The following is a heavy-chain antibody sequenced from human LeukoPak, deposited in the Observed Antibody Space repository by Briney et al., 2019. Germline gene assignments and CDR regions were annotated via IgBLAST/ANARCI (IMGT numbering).Heavy chain of an antibody. CDR2: IYYSGST. CDR3: ARGHSSSSEVPGY. V-gene: IGHV4-59*01. J-gene: IGHJ4*02. CDR1: GGSISPYY. Sequence: SETLSLTCTVSGGSISPYYWSWIRQPPGKGLEWIGYIYYSGSTNYNPSLKSRVTISLDTSKNQFSLKLSSVTAEDTAVYYCARGHSSSSEVPGYWGQGTLVTVSS. D-gene: IGHD6-6*01.